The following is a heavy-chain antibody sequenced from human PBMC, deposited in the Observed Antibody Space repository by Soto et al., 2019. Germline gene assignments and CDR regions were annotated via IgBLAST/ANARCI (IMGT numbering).Heavy chain of an antibody. CDR1: GGSISSTIYY. CDR3: ARNPYCSSTSCYGYWFDS. Sequence: SETLSLTCTVSGGSISSTIYYWGWIRHPPGKGLEWIGSIYYSGSTNYNPSLKSRVTISVDTSKNQFSLKLSSVTAADTAVYYCARNPYCSSTSCYGYWFDSWGQGTLVTVSS. CDR2: IYYSGST. V-gene: IGHV4-39*01. D-gene: IGHD2-2*01. J-gene: IGHJ5*01.